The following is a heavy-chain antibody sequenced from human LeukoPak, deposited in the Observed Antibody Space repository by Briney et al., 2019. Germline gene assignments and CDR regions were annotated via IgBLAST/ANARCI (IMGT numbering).Heavy chain of an antibody. D-gene: IGHD6-19*01. Sequence: PGGSLRLSCAASGFTFSDYYMSWVRQAPGKGLEWVANIKQDGSEKYYVDSVKGRFTISRDNAKNSLYLQMNSLRAEDTAVYYCARDHPSLIAVADPGLDYWGQGTLVTVSS. CDR1: GFTFSDYY. V-gene: IGHV3-7*03. J-gene: IGHJ4*02. CDR3: ARDHPSLIAVADPGLDY. CDR2: IKQDGSEK.